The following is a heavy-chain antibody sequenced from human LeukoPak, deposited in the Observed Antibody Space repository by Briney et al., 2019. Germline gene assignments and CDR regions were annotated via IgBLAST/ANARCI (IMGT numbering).Heavy chain of an antibody. CDR2: ISGSGPST. CDR3: ARGEDYGDYFDY. Sequence: GGSLRLSCAASGFTFQNYAMSWVRQAPGKGLEWASSISGSGPSTDYADSVKGRFTISRDKSKNTLYLQMNSLRAEDTAVYYCARGEDYGDYFDYWGQGTLVTVSS. D-gene: IGHD4-17*01. J-gene: IGHJ4*02. V-gene: IGHV3-23*01. CDR1: GFTFQNYA.